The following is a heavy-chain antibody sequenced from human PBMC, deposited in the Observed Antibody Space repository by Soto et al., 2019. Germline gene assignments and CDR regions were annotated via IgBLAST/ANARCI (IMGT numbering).Heavy chain of an antibody. J-gene: IGHJ4*02. CDR3: ARDKGSSSWHSFDY. CDR1: GFTFSSYN. CDR2: ITDSSGTI. D-gene: IGHD2-2*01. V-gene: IGHV3-48*01. Sequence: QPGGSLRLSCAASGFTFSSYNMNWVRQAPGKGLEWVSYITDSSGTIRYADSVKGRFTTSRDNAENSLFLQMNSLRAEDTAVYYCARDKGSSSWHSFDYWGQGA.